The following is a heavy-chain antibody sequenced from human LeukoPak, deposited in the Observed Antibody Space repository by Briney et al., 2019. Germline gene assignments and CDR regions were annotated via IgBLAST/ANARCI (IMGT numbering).Heavy chain of an antibody. CDR3: ATTMVRIRNYYFDL. D-gene: IGHD3-10*01. J-gene: IGHJ4*02. CDR1: GGSISSYY. Sequence: SETLSLTCSVSGGSISSYYWSWIRQPPGKGLEWIGYVLFSGSTDYNPSLKSRATVSVDTSKNEFSLRLNSVTAADTAVYYCATTMVRIRNYYFDLGGQGTLVTVPT. CDR2: VLFSGST. V-gene: IGHV4-59*03.